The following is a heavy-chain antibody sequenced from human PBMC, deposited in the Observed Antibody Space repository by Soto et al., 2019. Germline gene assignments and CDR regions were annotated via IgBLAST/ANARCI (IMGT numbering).Heavy chain of an antibody. Sequence: GGSLRLSCAASGLTVSSSYMSWVRQAPGKGLQWVSVIYSAGSTYYANSVKGRFTISRDISTNMVYLQMSSLTDEDTAVYYCARAREPEYSSATFFDIWGQGALVTVSS. J-gene: IGHJ4*02. CDR3: ARAREPEYSSATFFDI. V-gene: IGHV3-53*01. CDR2: IYSAGST. D-gene: IGHD5-18*01. CDR1: GLTVSSSY.